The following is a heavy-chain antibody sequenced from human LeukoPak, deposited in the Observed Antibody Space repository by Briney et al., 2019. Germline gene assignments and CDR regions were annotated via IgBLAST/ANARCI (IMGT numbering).Heavy chain of an antibody. CDR3: ARERVYYDSSGYLDAFDI. D-gene: IGHD3-22*01. Sequence: GGSLRLSCAASGFTFNTYNMNWVRQAPGKGLEWVSGINWNGGSTGYADSVKGRFTISRDNAKNSLYLQMNSLRAEDTALYYCARERVYYDSSGYLDAFDIWGQGTMVTVSS. CDR1: GFTFNTYN. J-gene: IGHJ3*02. V-gene: IGHV3-20*04. CDR2: INWNGGST.